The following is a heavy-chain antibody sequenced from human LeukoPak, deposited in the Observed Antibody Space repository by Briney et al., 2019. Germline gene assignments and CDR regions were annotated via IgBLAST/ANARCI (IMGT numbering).Heavy chain of an antibody. CDR1: GFTFSSYA. Sequence: GGSLRLSCAASGFTFSSYAMHWVRQAPGKGLEWVAIISYDGSNKYYVDSVKGRFTISRDNSKNTLYLQMNSLRAEDTAVYYCAKALLIYYMDVWGKGTTVTVSS. CDR3: AKALLIYYMDV. D-gene: IGHD2-8*01. J-gene: IGHJ6*03. V-gene: IGHV3-30*04. CDR2: ISYDGSNK.